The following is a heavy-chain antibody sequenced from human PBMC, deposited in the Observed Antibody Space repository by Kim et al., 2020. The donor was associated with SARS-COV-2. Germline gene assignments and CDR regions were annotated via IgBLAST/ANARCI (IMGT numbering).Heavy chain of an antibody. Sequence: GGSTYYAESGKGRFTISRDNSKNTLYLQIDSLRAEDTAIYYCANLPTGDYWGQGTLVTVSS. CDR3: ANLPTGDY. J-gene: IGHJ4*02. CDR2: GGST. V-gene: IGHV3-53*01.